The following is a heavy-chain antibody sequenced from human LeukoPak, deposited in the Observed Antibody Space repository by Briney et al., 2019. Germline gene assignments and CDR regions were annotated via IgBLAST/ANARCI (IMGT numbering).Heavy chain of an antibody. J-gene: IGHJ4*02. V-gene: IGHV1-2*02. D-gene: IGHD2-2*01. Sequence: GASVKVSCKTSGYTFTAYHIHWVRQAPGQGLEWMGWIDPNSGVTNYAQRFQGRVTMTRDTSISSAYMELSRLRSDDTAVYYCARVMPLYYFDSWGQGTLVTVSS. CDR2: IDPNSGVT. CDR3: ARVMPLYYFDS. CDR1: GYTFTAYH.